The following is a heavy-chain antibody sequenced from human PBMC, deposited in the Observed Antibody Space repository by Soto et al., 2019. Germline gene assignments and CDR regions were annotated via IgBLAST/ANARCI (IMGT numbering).Heavy chain of an antibody. D-gene: IGHD1-20*01. CDR2: IDYSGTA. V-gene: IGHV4-34*01. CDR3: ARITGRHLDY. CDR1: GGSFSGYY. Sequence: PSETLSLTCAVYGGSFSGYYWSWIRQPPGKGLEWIGNIDYSGTAYFSPSLATRVTFHVDTSKNQFSLTLYSVTAADTAVYYCARITGRHLDYWGQGILVTVSS. J-gene: IGHJ4*02.